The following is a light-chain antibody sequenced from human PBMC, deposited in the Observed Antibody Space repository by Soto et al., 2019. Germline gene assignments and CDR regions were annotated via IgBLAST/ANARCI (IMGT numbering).Light chain of an antibody. J-gene: IGLJ2*01. V-gene: IGLV2-14*01. CDR1: SNDVGSYNY. CDR2: EVS. Sequence: QSVLTQPASVSGSPGQSITISCTGTSNDVGSYNYVYWYQQHPGKAPQLMIYEVSNRPSGVSNRFSGSKSGNTASLTISGLQAEDEADYYCISYTSINTYVVFGGGTKLTVL. CDR3: ISYTSINTYVV.